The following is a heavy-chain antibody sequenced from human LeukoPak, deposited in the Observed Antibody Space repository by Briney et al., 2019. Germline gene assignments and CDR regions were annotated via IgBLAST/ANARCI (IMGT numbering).Heavy chain of an antibody. J-gene: IGHJ6*02. CDR2: ISSNGGST. Sequence: GGSLRLSCAASGFTFSSHTMPWVRQAPGKGLEYVSAISSNGGSTYYANSVKGRFTISRDNSKNTLYLQMGSLRAEDMAVYYCAREAKNYYGMDVWGQGTTVTVSS. V-gene: IGHV3-64*01. CDR1: GFTFSSHT. CDR3: AREAKNYYGMDV.